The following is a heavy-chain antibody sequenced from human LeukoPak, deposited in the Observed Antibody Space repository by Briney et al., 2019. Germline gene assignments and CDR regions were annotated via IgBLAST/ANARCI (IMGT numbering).Heavy chain of an antibody. CDR2: IYTSGST. CDR3: AREYCSGGRCFNGWFDP. Sequence: SETLSLTCTVSGGSISSYYWSWIRQPAGEGLEWIGRIYTSGSTNYNPSLKSRVTMSVDTSKNQFSLKLSSVTAADTVVYYCAREYCSGGRCFNGWFDPWGQGTLVTVSS. V-gene: IGHV4-4*07. D-gene: IGHD2-15*01. J-gene: IGHJ5*02. CDR1: GGSISSYY.